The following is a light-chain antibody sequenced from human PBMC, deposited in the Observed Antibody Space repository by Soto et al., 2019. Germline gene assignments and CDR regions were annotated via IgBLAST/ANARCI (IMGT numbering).Light chain of an antibody. CDR1: SSDVGGYNH. V-gene: IGLV2-14*01. CDR3: NSHTSSGFRV. J-gene: IGLJ1*01. Sequence: QSVLTQPASVSGSPGQSITLSCTGTSSDVGGYNHVSWYQHHPGKAPKLMIYEVSNRPSGVSNRFSGSKSGYTASLTISGLQAEDEADYYCNSHTSSGFRVFGTGTKVTVL. CDR2: EVS.